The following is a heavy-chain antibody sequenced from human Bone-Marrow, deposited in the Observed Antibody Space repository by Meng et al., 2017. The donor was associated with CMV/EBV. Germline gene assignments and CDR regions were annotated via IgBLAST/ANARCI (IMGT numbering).Heavy chain of an antibody. V-gene: IGHV3-7*01. J-gene: IGHJ5*02. Sequence: GGSLRLSCVASGFRLSDYWMSWGRQAPGKGLEWVATIKPDGSEIHYVDSVKGRFTISRDNAKNSLYLQMNSLRAEDTAVYYCAKDGREIRSSDPSPSSNWFDPWGQGTLVTVSS. D-gene: IGHD3-9*01. CDR1: GFRLSDYW. CDR2: IKPDGSEI. CDR3: AKDGREIRSSDPSPSSNWFDP.